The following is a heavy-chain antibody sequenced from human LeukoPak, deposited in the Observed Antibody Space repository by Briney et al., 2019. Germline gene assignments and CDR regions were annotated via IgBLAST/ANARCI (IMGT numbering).Heavy chain of an antibody. CDR1: GFNFNYYA. Sequence: GGSLRLSCAASGFNFNYYAMSWVRQAPGKGLEWVSGISDNEGRTYYTDSVKGRFTISRDRTKNAVYLQMHNLRADDTAVYFCARHDSFIPYWGQGTLVTVSS. V-gene: IGHV3-23*01. J-gene: IGHJ4*02. D-gene: IGHD5-18*01. CDR2: ISDNEGRT. CDR3: ARHDSFIPY.